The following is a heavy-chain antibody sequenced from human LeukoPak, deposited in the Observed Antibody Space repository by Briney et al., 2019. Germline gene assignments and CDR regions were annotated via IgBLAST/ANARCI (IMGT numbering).Heavy chain of an antibody. D-gene: IGHD3-16*01. J-gene: IGHJ4*02. V-gene: IGHV3-49*04. Sequence: GGSLRLSCSASGFNFGDYAMGWVRQAPGKGLDWVGFIRSKAYGVTTEYAASVRGRFTISRDDSKSIAYLQMNSLGIEDTAVYYCTRRSDYDYFDYWGQGTLVTVSS. CDR3: TRRSDYDYFDY. CDR2: IRSKAYGVTT. CDR1: GFNFGDYA.